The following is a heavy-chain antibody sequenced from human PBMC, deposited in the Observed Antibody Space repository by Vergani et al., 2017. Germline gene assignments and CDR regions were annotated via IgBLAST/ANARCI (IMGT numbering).Heavy chain of an antibody. CDR3: TGYYDYVWGSYRYSGAFDI. CDR2: ISSSGSTI. V-gene: IGHV3-11*01. D-gene: IGHD3-16*02. J-gene: IGHJ3*02. CDR1: GFTFSDYY. Sequence: QVQLVESGGGLVKPGGSLRLSCAASGFTFSDYYMSWIRQAPGKGLEWVSYISSSGSTIYYADSVKGRFTISRDNAKNSLYLQMNSLRAEDTALYYCTGYYDYVWGSYRYSGAFDIWGQGTMVTVSS.